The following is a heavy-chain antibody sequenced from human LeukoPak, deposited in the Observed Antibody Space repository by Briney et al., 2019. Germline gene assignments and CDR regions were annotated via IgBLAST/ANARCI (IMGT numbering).Heavy chain of an antibody. V-gene: IGHV3-9*01. D-gene: IGHD6-13*01. CDR1: GFTFSSYW. CDR3: AKGYSSSIQYYFDY. Sequence: GGSLRLSCAASGFTFSSYWMHWVRQAPGKGLEWVSGISWNSGSIGYADSVKGRFTISRDNAKNSLYLQMNSLRAEDTALYYCAKGYSSSIQYYFDYWGQGTLVTVSS. J-gene: IGHJ4*02. CDR2: ISWNSGSI.